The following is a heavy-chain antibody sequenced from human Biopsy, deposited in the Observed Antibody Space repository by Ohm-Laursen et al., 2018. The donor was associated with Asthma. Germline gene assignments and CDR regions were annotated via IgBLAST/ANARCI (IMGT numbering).Heavy chain of an antibody. J-gene: IGHJ5*02. CDR3: ARERAVLVVGAEGNWFDP. CDR1: GYTFISYA. CDR2: INAGNGNT. Sequence: GSSVKVSCKASGYTFISYAIHWVRQAPGQRLEWMGWINAGNGNTKYSQKFQGRVTITRDTSASTAYMELSSLRSDDTAVYYCARERAVLVVGAEGNWFDPWGQGTRVTVSS. D-gene: IGHD2-15*01. V-gene: IGHV1-3*01.